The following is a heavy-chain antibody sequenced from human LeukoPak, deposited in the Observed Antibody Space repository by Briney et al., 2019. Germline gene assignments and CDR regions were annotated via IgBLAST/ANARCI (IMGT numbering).Heavy chain of an antibody. CDR1: GYSISSGYY. Sequence: SETLSFTCTVSGYSISSGYYWGWIRQPPGKGLEWIGSIYHSGSTYYNPSLKSRVTISVDTSKNQFSLKLSSVTAADTAVYYCARVDTAMVTGDYWGQGTLVTVSS. J-gene: IGHJ4*02. D-gene: IGHD5-18*01. CDR2: IYHSGST. CDR3: ARVDTAMVTGDY. V-gene: IGHV4-38-2*02.